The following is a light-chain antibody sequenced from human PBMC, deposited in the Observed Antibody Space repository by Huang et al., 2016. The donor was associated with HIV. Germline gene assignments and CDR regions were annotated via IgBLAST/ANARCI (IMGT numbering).Light chain of an antibody. V-gene: IGKV3-11*01. J-gene: IGKJ4*01. Sequence: EIVLTQSPATLSLSPGERSTLSCRASPRVSSSLAWYQQKPGQAPRLPIYDASNRATGIPARFSGSGSGTDFTLTISSLEPEDFAVYYCQQRSNWPLTFGGGTKVDIK. CDR1: PRVSSS. CDR3: QQRSNWPLT. CDR2: DAS.